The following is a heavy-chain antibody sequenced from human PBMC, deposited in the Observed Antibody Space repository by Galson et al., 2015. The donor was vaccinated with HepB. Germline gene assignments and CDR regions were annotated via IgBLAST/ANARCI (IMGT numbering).Heavy chain of an antibody. V-gene: IGHV4-4*02. D-gene: IGHD5-24*01. CDR3: ARRPEMATTLPFDY. CDR1: GGSISSSHW. CDR2: IYHSGST. J-gene: IGHJ4*02. Sequence: LSLTCAVSGGSISSSHWWSWVRQPPGKGLEWIGEIYHSGSTNYNPSLKSRVTISVDKSKSQFSLKLSSVTAADTAVYYCARRPEMATTLPFDYWGQGTLVTVSS.